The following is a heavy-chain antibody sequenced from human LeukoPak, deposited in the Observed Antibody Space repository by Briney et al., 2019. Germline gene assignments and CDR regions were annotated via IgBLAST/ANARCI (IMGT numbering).Heavy chain of an antibody. J-gene: IGHJ4*02. CDR2: ISYDGNNK. CDR1: GFTFSTYG. V-gene: IGHV3-30*18. Sequence: GGSLRLSCAASGFTFSTYGMHWVRRSPGKGLEWVAVISYDGNNKFYADSVKGRFTISRDNSKNTLYLQMNSLRVEDTAAYYCAKDRWGGYNYRGGYYNDWGQGTLVTVSS. D-gene: IGHD5-24*01. CDR3: AKDRWGGYNYRGGYYND.